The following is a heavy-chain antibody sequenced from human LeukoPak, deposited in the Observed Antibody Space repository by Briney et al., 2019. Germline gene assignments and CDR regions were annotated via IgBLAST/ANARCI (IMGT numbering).Heavy chain of an antibody. CDR1: GLRVGSYD. D-gene: IGHD4-17*01. CDR3: AKVTVTTIIDY. V-gene: IGHV3-23*01. CDR2: IRGSGGGT. J-gene: IGHJ4*02. Sequence: GGSLRLSCAVSGLRVGSYDMSWVRQAPGKGPEWVSTIRGSGGGTHYADSVKGRFTISRDKSKNTLYLQMNGLRAEDSAVYYCAKVTVTTIIDYWGQGTLVTVSP.